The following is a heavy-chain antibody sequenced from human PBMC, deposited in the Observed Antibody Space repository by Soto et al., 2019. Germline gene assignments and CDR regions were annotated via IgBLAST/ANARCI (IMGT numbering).Heavy chain of an antibody. V-gene: IGHV3-48*02. J-gene: IGHJ6*02. CDR1: GFTFSTYS. Sequence: EVQLVESGGGLVQPGGSLRVSCAASGFTFSTYSMNWVRQAPGKELEWVSYMSSRSLTIYYTDSVKGRFTISRDNAKNSLYLQMNSLRDEDTAVYYCARGGSSSDNGMDVWGQGTTVTVSS. CDR2: MSSRSLTI. D-gene: IGHD6-6*01. CDR3: ARGGSSSDNGMDV.